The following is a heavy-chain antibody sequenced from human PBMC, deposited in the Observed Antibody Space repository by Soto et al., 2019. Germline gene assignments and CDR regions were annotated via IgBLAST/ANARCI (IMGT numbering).Heavy chain of an antibody. J-gene: IGHJ4*02. CDR2: IYYDGSKI. D-gene: IGHD2-15*01. Sequence: QVQLVESGGGVVQPGRSLRLSCAASGFTFSSYTMHWVRQAPGKGLEWVAHIYYDGSKIYYADSVKGRFTISRDNSKKMMNMGMNSLSTADTAVYYRTRGGSNRLCDLYDNWGQGTLVTVSS. V-gene: IGHV3-30*04. CDR1: GFTFSSYT. CDR3: TRGGSNRLCDLYDN.